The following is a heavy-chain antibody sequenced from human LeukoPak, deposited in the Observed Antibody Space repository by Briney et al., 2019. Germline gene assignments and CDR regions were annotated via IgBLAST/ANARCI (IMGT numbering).Heavy chain of an antibody. Sequence: PSEPLSLTCTVPGGSISSGDYYWSWIRQPPGKGLEWIGYIYYSGSTYYNPSLKSRVTISVDTSKNQFSLKLSSVTAADTAVYYCARGENYDILTGYLFDYWGQGTLVTVSS. J-gene: IGHJ4*02. CDR3: ARGENYDILTGYLFDY. V-gene: IGHV4-30-4*01. D-gene: IGHD3-9*01. CDR1: GGSISSGDYY. CDR2: IYYSGST.